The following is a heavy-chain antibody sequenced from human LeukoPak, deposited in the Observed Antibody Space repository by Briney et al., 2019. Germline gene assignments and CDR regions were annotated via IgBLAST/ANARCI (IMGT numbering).Heavy chain of an antibody. CDR3: ARDLTTSSTAYFHH. CDR1: GFTFSSYS. CDR2: ISSSRYI. D-gene: IGHD6-6*01. J-gene: IGHJ1*01. Sequence: GGSLRLSCTASGFTFSSYSMNWVRQAPGKGLEWVSSISSSRYIYYADSVKGRVTISRDNGKNSLYLQMNSLRAEDTAVYYCARDLTTSSTAYFHHWGQGTLVTVSS. V-gene: IGHV3-21*01.